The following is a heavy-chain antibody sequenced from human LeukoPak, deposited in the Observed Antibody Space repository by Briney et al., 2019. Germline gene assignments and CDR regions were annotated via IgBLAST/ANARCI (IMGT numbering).Heavy chain of an antibody. CDR3: ARSDRDVVAPAAIFVDAFDI. CDR1: GFTFSSYS. J-gene: IGHJ3*02. V-gene: IGHV3-21*01. Sequence: GGSLRLSCAASGFTFSSYSMNWVRQAPGKGLEWVSSISSSSSYIYYADSVKGRFTISRDNAKNSLYLQMNSLRAEDTAVYYCARSDRDVVAPAAIFVDAFDIWGQGTMVTVSS. CDR2: ISSSSSYI. D-gene: IGHD2-2*01.